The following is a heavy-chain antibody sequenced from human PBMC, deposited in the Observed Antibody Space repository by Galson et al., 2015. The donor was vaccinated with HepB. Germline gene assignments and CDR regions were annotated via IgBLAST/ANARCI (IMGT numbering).Heavy chain of an antibody. Sequence: SVKVSCKASGYTFSDYYMHWVRQAPGQGLEWMGWISPNSDDTSYAQKFQGRVTMTTDTSTSTAYMELRSLRSDDTAVYYCARVNFVSPASGRYGDYFLGAFDIWGQGTMVTVSS. CDR3: ARVNFVSPASGRYGDYFLGAFDI. J-gene: IGHJ3*02. V-gene: IGHV1-2*02. CDR1: GYTFSDYY. CDR2: ISPNSDDT. D-gene: IGHD4-17*01.